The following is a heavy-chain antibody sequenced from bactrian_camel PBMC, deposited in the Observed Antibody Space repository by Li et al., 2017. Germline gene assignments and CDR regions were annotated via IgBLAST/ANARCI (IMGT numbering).Heavy chain of an antibody. Sequence: HVQLVESGGDLVQPGGSLRLSCAASGFTFVYTWMHWVRQAPGKGLEWVSTISRDSATTCYADSVKGRFTISRDNAKNTVYLQMNSLKPEDTAVYYCARNGDFWLPFDWGQGTQVTVS. V-gene: IGHV3S1*01. J-gene: IGHJ4*01. CDR2: ISRDSATT. D-gene: IGHD7*01. CDR1: GFTFVYTW. CDR3: ARNGDFWLPFD.